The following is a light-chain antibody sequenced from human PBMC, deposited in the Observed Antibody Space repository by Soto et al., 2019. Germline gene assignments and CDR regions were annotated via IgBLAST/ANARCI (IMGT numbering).Light chain of an antibody. CDR2: HAS. J-gene: IGKJ2*01. CDR1: QSVSRSF. Sequence: EIVLMQSPGTLSLSPGEVVTLSCRASQSVSRSFLAWYQQKHGQPPRLLIYHASSRATGIPDRSSGSGSGTDFTLTISRLEPEDLAVYYCQQYGSSPHTFGQGTKLEI. CDR3: QQYGSSPHT. V-gene: IGKV3-20*01.